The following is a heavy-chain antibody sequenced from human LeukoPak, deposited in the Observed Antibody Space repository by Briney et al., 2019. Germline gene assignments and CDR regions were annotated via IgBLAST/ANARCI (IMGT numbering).Heavy chain of an antibody. CDR1: GYTFTGYY. CDR3: ARVGLRYFDWLSGYYMDV. V-gene: IGHV1-2*02. D-gene: IGHD3-9*01. CDR2: INPNSGGT. Sequence: GASVKVSCKASGYTFTGYYMHWVRQAPGQGLEWMGWINPNSGGTNYAQKFQGRVTMTRDTSISTAYMELSRLRSDDTAVYYCARVGLRYFDWLSGYYMDVWGKGTTVTISS. J-gene: IGHJ6*03.